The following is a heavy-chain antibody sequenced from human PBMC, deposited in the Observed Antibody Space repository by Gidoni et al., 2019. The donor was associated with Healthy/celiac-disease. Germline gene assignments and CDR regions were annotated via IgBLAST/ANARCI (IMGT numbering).Heavy chain of an antibody. Sequence: EVQLLEYGGGLVQPGGSLSLSCAASGFTFSSYAMRWVRQAPGKGLEWVTAISGSGGSTYYADSVKGRFTISRDNSKNTLYLQMNSLRAEDTAVYYCAKDPVGMGIAADDDYWGQGTLVTVSS. D-gene: IGHD6-13*01. CDR2: ISGSGGST. CDR1: GFTFSSYA. CDR3: AKDPVGMGIAADDDY. J-gene: IGHJ4*02. V-gene: IGHV3-23*01.